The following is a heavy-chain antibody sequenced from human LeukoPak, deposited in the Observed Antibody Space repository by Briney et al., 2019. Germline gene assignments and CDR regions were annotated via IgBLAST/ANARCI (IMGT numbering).Heavy chain of an antibody. CDR2: MYASGTI. Sequence: GGALRLTCEASGFSLSDRAMSWVRQAPGKGLEWVAVMYASGTIYYGWSVQGRFTISRDDSKNTMFLQMTFLSAEDTAFYYCARGGAGTVTPFDSWGQGTLVTVSS. D-gene: IGHD4-17*01. V-gene: IGHV3-53*01. CDR3: ARGGAGTVTPFDS. J-gene: IGHJ4*02. CDR1: GFSLSDRA.